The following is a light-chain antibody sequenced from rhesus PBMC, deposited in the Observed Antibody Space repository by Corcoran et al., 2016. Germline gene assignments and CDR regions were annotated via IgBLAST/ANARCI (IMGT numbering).Light chain of an antibody. CDR1: STYIGDLNH. Sequence: QSAPTQPPSVSGSPGQTVTISCTGTSTYIGDLNHVYWYQQHSGKTPKLLISGVSYRPSGVSDRFSGSKSGNTASLTISGLRAEDEADYYCCSYTTRRTFLFGSGTTLTVL. CDR2: GVS. J-gene: IGLJ6*01. V-gene: IGLV2S7*01. CDR3: CSYTTRRTFL.